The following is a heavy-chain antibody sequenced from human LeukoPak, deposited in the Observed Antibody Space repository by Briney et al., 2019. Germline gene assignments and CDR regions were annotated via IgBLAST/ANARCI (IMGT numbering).Heavy chain of an antibody. Sequence: PGGSLRLSCAASGFTFSTYGMHWVRQAPGKGLEYVSAISSNGGSTYYANSVKGRFTISRDNSKNTLYLQMGSLRAEDMAVYYCARDTGSMYTFGFWGQGTLVTVSS. V-gene: IGHV3-64*01. CDR1: GFTFSTYG. CDR2: ISSNGGST. CDR3: ARDTGSMYTFGF. D-gene: IGHD2/OR15-2a*01. J-gene: IGHJ4*02.